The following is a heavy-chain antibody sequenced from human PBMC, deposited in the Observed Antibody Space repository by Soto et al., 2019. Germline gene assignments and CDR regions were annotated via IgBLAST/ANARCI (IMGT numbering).Heavy chain of an antibody. CDR2: INPSGGST. D-gene: IGHD3-22*01. V-gene: IGHV1-46*03. CDR1: GYTFTSYY. CDR3: ARDTADQGYYHPEYGMDV. Sequence: QVQLVQSGAEVKKPGASVKVSCKASGYTFTSYYMHWVRQAPGQGLEWMGIINPSGGSTSYAQKFQGRVTMTRDTSTSTGYMELSSLRSEDTAVYYCARDTADQGYYHPEYGMDVWGQGTTVTVSS. J-gene: IGHJ6*02.